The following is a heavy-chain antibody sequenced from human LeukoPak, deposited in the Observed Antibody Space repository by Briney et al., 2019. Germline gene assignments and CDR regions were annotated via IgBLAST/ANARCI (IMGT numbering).Heavy chain of an antibody. Sequence: GGSLRLSCAASGFTFSSYAMHWVRQAPGKGLEWVAVISYDGSNKYYADSVKGRFTISRDNSKNTLYLQMNSLRAEDTAVYYCAREERDYGDLPLDYWGQGTLVTVSS. D-gene: IGHD4-17*01. CDR1: GFTFSSYA. J-gene: IGHJ4*02. V-gene: IGHV3-30*04. CDR3: AREERDYGDLPLDY. CDR2: ISYDGSNK.